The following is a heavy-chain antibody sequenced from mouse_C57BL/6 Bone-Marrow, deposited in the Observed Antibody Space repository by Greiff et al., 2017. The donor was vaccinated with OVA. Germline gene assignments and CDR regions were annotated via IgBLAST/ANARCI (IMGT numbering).Heavy chain of an antibody. D-gene: IGHD1-1*01. J-gene: IGHJ4*01. V-gene: IGHV2-4*01. CDR2: IWSGGST. CDR3: SKNVPPTVVAHYYAMDY. CDR1: GFSLTSYG. Sequence: VQLQQSGPGLVQPSQSLSITCKVSGFSLTSYGVHWVRQPPGKGLEWLGVIWSGGSTDYNAAFISRLSISKDNSKSQVFFKMNSLQADDTAIYYWSKNVPPTVVAHYYAMDYWGQGTSVTVSS.